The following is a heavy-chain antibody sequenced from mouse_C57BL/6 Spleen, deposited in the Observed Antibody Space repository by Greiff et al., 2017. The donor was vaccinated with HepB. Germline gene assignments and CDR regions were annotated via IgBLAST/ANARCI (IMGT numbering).Heavy chain of an antibody. CDR3: ARHSYYGENWYFDV. D-gene: IGHD1-1*01. CDR2: ISNGGGST. V-gene: IGHV5-12*01. J-gene: IGHJ1*03. CDR1: GFTFSDYY. Sequence: EVHLVESGGGLVQPGGSLKLSCAASGFTFSDYYMYWVRQTPEKRLEWVAYISNGGGSTYYPDTVKGRFTISRDNAKNTLYLQMSRLKSEDTAMYYCARHSYYGENWYFDVWGTGTTVTVSS.